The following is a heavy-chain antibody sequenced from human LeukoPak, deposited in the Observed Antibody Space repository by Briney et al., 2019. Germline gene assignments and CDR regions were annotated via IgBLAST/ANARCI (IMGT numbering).Heavy chain of an antibody. V-gene: IGHV1-8*03. Sequence: ASVKVSCKASGYTFTSYDINWVRQATGQGLEWMGWMNPNSGNTGYAQKFQGRVTITRNTSISTAYMELSSLRSDDTAVYYCARVLSNRGYSYGYGYWGQGTLVTVSS. CDR2: MNPNSGNT. D-gene: IGHD5-18*01. CDR3: ARVLSNRGYSYGYGY. J-gene: IGHJ4*02. CDR1: GYTFTSYD.